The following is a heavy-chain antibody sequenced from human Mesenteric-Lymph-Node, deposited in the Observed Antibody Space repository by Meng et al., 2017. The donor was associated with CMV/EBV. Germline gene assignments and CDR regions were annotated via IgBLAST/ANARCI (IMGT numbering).Heavy chain of an antibody. V-gene: IGHV1-18*01. Sequence: ASVKVSCKPSGYTFTNYAISWVRQAPGQGLEWMGWISAYNGNIKYEQQFQGRATMTTDTSTSTAYMELRSLRSDDTAVYYCARPSWGNYYNYFDYWGQGTLVTVSS. CDR1: GYTFTNYA. CDR2: ISAYNGNI. J-gene: IGHJ4*02. CDR3: ARPSWGNYYNYFDY. D-gene: IGHD3-16*01.